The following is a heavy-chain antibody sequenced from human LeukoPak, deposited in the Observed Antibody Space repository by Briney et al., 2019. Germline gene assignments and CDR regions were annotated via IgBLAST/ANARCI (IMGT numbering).Heavy chain of an antibody. Sequence: GGSLRLSCVASGFTLSRYSMHGVRQAPGKGLEWVAVISYDESYKYYADSVKGRFTISRDKSNITLLLQMNSLGPEDAAVYSCARDLGGSGSSPDQYFGMDVWGQGTTVTVSS. CDR1: GFTLSRYS. D-gene: IGHD2-15*01. CDR3: ARDLGGSGSSPDQYFGMDV. CDR2: ISYDESYK. J-gene: IGHJ6*02. V-gene: IGHV3-30*03.